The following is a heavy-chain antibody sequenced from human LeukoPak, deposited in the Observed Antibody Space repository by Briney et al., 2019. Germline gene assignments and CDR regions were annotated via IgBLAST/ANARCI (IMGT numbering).Heavy chain of an antibody. CDR2: IIPIFGTA. CDR3: AGVGYYYDSSGYYHDAFDI. J-gene: IGHJ3*02. V-gene: IGHV1-69*05. Sequence: GASVKVSCKASGGTFSSYAISWVRQAPGQGLEWMGGIIPIFGTANYAQKFQGRVTITTDESTSTAYMELSSLRSEDTAVYYCAGVGYYYDSSGYYHDAFDIWGQGTMVTVSS. D-gene: IGHD3-22*01. CDR1: GGTFSSYA.